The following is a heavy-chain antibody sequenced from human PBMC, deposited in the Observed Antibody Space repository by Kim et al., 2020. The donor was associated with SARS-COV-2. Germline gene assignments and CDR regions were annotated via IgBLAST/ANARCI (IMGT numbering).Heavy chain of an antibody. D-gene: IGHD3-10*01. V-gene: IGHV3-48*03. Sequence: GGSLRLSCAASGFILSSYDMNWVRQAPGRGLEWISYIKRSGNVKYYADSVEGRITISRDNAKNSLHLQMNSLRAEDTALYYCASDQPHPHMVGGVPEAFAIWGHGTMVTVSS. CDR1: GFILSSYD. CDR3: ASDQPHPHMVGGVPEAFAI. J-gene: IGHJ3*02. CDR2: IKRSGNVK.